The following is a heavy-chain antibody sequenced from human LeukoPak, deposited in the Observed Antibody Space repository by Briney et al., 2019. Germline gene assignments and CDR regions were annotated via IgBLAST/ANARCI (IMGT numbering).Heavy chain of an antibody. D-gene: IGHD2-8*01. CDR1: GYTFSNYW. J-gene: IGHJ4*02. V-gene: IGHV5-51*01. CDR3: ATSYCTPSHCSGFDS. Sequence: GESLKISCKASGYTFSNYWIGWVRQMPGKGLEYMGIIYPDDSDTRYSPSFQGQVAISADKSINTAYLQWSSLKASDTAMYYCATSYCTPSHCSGFDSWGQGTPVTVSS. CDR2: IYPDDSDT.